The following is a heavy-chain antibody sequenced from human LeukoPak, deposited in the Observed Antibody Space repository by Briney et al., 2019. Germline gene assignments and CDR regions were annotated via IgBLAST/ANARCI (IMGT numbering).Heavy chain of an antibody. V-gene: IGHV4-61*02. D-gene: IGHD2-2*01. CDR2: IYTSGSA. J-gene: IGHJ6*03. CDR1: SGSISSGSYY. Sequence: SETLSLTCTVSSGSISSGSYYWSWIRQPAGKGLEWIGRIYTSGSANYNPSLKSRVTISVDTSKNQFSLKLSSVTAADTAVYYCARARYCSSTSCYPSYYFYMDVWGKGTTVTVSS. CDR3: ARARYCSSTSCYPSYYFYMDV.